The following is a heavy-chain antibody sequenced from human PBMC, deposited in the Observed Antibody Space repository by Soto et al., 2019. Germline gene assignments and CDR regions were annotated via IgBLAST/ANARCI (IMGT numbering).Heavy chain of an antibody. Sequence: PSETLSLTCTVSGGSISSSSYYWGWIRQPPGKGLEWIGSIYYSGSTYYNPSLKSRVTISVDTSKNQFSLKLSSVTAADTAVYYCARRAAMVRGVRWAKSPFGYWGQGTLVTVSS. CDR2: IYYSGST. CDR3: ARRAAMVRGVRWAKSPFGY. J-gene: IGHJ4*02. V-gene: IGHV4-39*01. D-gene: IGHD3-10*01. CDR1: GGSISSSSYY.